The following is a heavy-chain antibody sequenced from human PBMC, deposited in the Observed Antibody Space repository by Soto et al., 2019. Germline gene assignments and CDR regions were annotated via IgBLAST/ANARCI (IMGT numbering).Heavy chain of an antibody. J-gene: IGHJ4*02. D-gene: IGHD3-3*01. Sequence: GASVKVSCTVSGYTLTELSLHWVRQAPGKGLEWMGGFDPEDGETIYAQKFQGRVTMTEDTSTDTAYMELSSLRSEDTAVYYCATGTIDYDFWSGYYDPPFDYWGQGTLVTVSS. CDR2: FDPEDGET. V-gene: IGHV1-24*01. CDR3: ATGTIDYDFWSGYYDPPFDY. CDR1: GYTLTELS.